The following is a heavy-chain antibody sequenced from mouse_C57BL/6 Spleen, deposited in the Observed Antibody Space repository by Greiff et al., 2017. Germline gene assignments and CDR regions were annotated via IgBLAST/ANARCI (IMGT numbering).Heavy chain of an antibody. D-gene: IGHD1-1*02. Sequence: VQLLQPGAELVKPGASVKLSCKASGYTFTSYWMHWVKQRPGQGLEWIGLIHPNSGSTNYNEKFKGKATLTVDKSSSTAYMQLSSLTSRDSAVDYCASHGVWYFDVWGTGTTVTVSS. J-gene: IGHJ1*03. CDR2: IHPNSGST. V-gene: IGHV1-64*01. CDR1: GYTFTSYW. CDR3: ASHGVWYFDV.